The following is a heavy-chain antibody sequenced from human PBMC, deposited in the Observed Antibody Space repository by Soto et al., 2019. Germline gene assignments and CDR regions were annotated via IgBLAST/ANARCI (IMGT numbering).Heavy chain of an antibody. CDR2: IYYSGST. D-gene: IGHD2-15*01. Sequence: QVQLQESGPGLVKPSQTLSLTCTVSGGSISSGDYYWSWIRQPPGKGLERIGYIYYSGSTYYNPSLKSRVTISVDTSKNQFSLKLSSVTAADTAVYYCARYCSGGSCYEGRSSLFDYWGQGTLVTVSS. V-gene: IGHV4-30-4*01. CDR3: ARYCSGGSCYEGRSSLFDY. CDR1: GGSISSGDYY. J-gene: IGHJ4*02.